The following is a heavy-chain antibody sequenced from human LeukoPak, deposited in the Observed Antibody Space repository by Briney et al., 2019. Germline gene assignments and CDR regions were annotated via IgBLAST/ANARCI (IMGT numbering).Heavy chain of an antibody. CDR1: GGTFSSYA. Sequence: SVKVSCNASGGTFSSYAISWVRQAPGQGLEWMGGIIPIFGTANYAQKFQGRVTITTDESTSTAYMELSSLRSEDTAVYYCARVVVPAAIEDYYYMDVWGKGTTVTVSS. CDR3: ARVVVPAAIEDYYYMDV. V-gene: IGHV1-69*05. D-gene: IGHD2-2*02. J-gene: IGHJ6*03. CDR2: IIPIFGTA.